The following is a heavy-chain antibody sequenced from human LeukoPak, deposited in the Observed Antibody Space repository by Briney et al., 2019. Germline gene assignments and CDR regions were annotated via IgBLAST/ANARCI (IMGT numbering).Heavy chain of an antibody. V-gene: IGHV3-23*01. CDR3: AKHSGSYFIYYIDS. D-gene: IGHD1-26*01. J-gene: IGHJ4*02. Sequence: TGGSPRLSCAASGFTFSSYGLSWVRQAPGKGLEWVSTISGSAYNSYYADSVKGRFTISRDNSANTLYLQMDNLRAEDTALYYCAKHSGSYFIYYIDSWGQGTLVTVSS. CDR1: GFTFSSYG. CDR2: ISGSAYNS.